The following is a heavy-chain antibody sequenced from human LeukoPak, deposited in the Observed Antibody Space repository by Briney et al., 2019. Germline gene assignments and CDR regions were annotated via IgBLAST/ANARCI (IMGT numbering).Heavy chain of an antibody. J-gene: IGHJ6*02. Sequence: PSETLSLTCTVSGGSISSGDYYWSWIRQPPGKGLEWIGYIYYSGSTYYSPSLKSRVTISVDTSKNQFSLKLSSVTAADTAVYYCARGVVSCSGGSCYYYGMDVWGQGTTVTVSS. V-gene: IGHV4-30-4*01. CDR3: ARGVVSCSGGSCYYYGMDV. D-gene: IGHD2-15*01. CDR2: IYYSGST. CDR1: GGSISSGDYY.